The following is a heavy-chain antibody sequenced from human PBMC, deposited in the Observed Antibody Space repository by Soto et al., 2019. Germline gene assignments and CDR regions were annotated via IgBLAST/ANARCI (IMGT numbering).Heavy chain of an antibody. CDR3: AREGGRGVWLQFYAGY. J-gene: IGHJ4*02. D-gene: IGHD5-12*01. Sequence: GGSLRLSCAASGFTFSYYYMSWIRQAPGKGLEWVSYISSSGSTIYYADSVKGRFTISRDNAKNSLYLQMNSLRAEDTAVYYWAREGGRGVWLQFYAGYWGQGTLVTVSS. V-gene: IGHV3-11*01. CDR1: GFTFSYYY. CDR2: ISSSGSTI.